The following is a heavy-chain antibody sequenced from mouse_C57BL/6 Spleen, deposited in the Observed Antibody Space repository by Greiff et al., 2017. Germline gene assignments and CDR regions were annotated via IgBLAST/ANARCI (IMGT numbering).Heavy chain of an antibody. D-gene: IGHD2-4*01. CDR1: GYTFTSYW. CDR2: IHPNSGST. V-gene: IGHV1-64*01. CDR3: ARADLEDYDALAY. J-gene: IGHJ3*01. Sequence: QVQLQQSGAELVKPGASVKLSCKASGYTFTSYWMHWVKQRPGQGLEWIGMIHPNSGSTNYNEKFKSKATLTVDKSSSTAYMQLSSLTSEDSAVYYCARADLEDYDALAYWGQGTLVTVSA.